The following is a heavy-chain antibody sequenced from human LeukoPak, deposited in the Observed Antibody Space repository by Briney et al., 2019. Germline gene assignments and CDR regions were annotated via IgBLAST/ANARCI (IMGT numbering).Heavy chain of an antibody. J-gene: IGHJ5*02. CDR2: MNPNSGNT. V-gene: IGHV1-8*01. CDR1: GYTFTSYD. Sequence: ASVKVSCKASGYTFTSYDINWVRQATGQGLEWMGWMNPNSGNTGYAQKFQGRVTMARNTSISTAYMELSSLRSEDTAVYYCARGRRAARFVWAFWFDPWGQGTLVTVSS. D-gene: IGHD6-6*01. CDR3: ARGRRAARFVWAFWFDP.